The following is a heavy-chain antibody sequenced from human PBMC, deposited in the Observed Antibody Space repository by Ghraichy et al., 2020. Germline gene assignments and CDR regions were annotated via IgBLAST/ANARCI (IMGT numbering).Heavy chain of an antibody. CDR1: GFTFSNYS. J-gene: IGHJ6*02. CDR2: ISSSSSTI. D-gene: IGHD1-14*01. V-gene: IGHV3-48*02. CDR3: ARGTAYYYYGMDV. Sequence: LSLTCAASGFTFSNYSMNWVRQAPGKGLEWVSYISSSSSTIYYADSVKGRFTISRDNAKNSLYLQMNSLRDEDTAVYYCARGTAYYYYGMDVWGQGTTVTVSS.